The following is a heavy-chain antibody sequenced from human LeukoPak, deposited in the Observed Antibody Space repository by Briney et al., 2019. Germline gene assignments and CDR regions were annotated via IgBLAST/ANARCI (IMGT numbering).Heavy chain of an antibody. J-gene: IGHJ3*02. CDR3: ARERSASPAFDI. CDR1: GGSIGTFY. CDR2: IYYNGRA. V-gene: IGHV4-59*01. Sequence: PSETLSLTCTVSGGSIGTFYWHWIRQPPGKGLEWIGYIYYNGRAIYNPSLKSRVTMSVGTSNNQFSLSLNSVTDADAAIYYCARERSASPAFDIWGQGARVSVSS.